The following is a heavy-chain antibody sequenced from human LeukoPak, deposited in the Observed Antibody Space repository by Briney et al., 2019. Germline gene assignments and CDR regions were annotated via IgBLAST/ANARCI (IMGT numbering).Heavy chain of an antibody. Sequence: GGSLRLSCAASGFTFSDYYMSWIRQAPGRGLEWVSYISSSGSTIYYADSVKGRFTISRDNAKNSLYLQMNGLRAEDTAVYYCARALNPDSALVYWGQGTLVTVSS. CDR3: ARALNPDSALVY. CDR1: GFTFSDYY. D-gene: IGHD2-21*01. V-gene: IGHV3-11*01. J-gene: IGHJ4*02. CDR2: ISSSGSTI.